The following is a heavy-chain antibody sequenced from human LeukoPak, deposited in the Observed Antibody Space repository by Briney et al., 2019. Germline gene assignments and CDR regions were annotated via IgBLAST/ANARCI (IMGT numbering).Heavy chain of an antibody. CDR1: GGTFSNYA. V-gene: IGHV1-69*06. D-gene: IGHD3-10*01. CDR2: IIPIFGTT. Sequence: ASVKVSCKASGGTFSNYAISWVRQASGQGLEWMGGIIPIFGTTNYAQKFQGRVTITADKSTSTAYMELSRLRSDDTAVYYCARDSGERGSGSYLIAYWGQGTLVTVSS. J-gene: IGHJ4*02. CDR3: ARDSGERGSGSYLIAY.